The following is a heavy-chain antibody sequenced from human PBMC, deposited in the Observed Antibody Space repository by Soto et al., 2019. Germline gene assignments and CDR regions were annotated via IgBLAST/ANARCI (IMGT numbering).Heavy chain of an antibody. D-gene: IGHD2-2*01. CDR3: ARERRSCSSTSCYQSVDY. Sequence: PSETLSLTCTVSGGSISSGDYYWSWIRQPPGKGLEWIGYIYYSGSTYYNPSLKSRVTISVDTSKNQFSLKLSSVTAADTAVYYCARERRSCSSTSCYQSVDYWGQGTLVTVSS. J-gene: IGHJ4*02. V-gene: IGHV4-30-4*01. CDR2: IYYSGST. CDR1: GGSISSGDYY.